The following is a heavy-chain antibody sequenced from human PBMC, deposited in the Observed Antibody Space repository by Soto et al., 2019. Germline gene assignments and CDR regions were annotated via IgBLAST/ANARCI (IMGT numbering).Heavy chain of an antibody. CDR2: IWYDGSNK. CDR1: GFTFSSYG. V-gene: IGHV3-33*01. J-gene: IGHJ4*02. CDR3: ARDKRGNTLSFDY. Sequence: GGSLRLSCAASGFTFSSYGMHWVRQAPGKGLEWVAVIWYDGSNKYYADSVKGRFTISRDNSKNTLYLQMNSLRAEDTAVYYCARDKRGNTLSFDYWGQGTLVTVSS. D-gene: IGHD3-10*01.